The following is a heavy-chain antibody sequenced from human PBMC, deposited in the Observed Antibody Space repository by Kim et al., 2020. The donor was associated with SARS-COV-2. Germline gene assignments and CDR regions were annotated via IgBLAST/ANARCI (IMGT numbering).Heavy chain of an antibody. CDR1: GGTFSSYA. J-gene: IGHJ6*02. V-gene: IGHV1-69*04. D-gene: IGHD3-9*01. Sequence: SVKVSCKASGGTFSSYAISWVRQAPGQGLEWMGRIIPILGIANYAQKFQGRVTITADKSTSTAYMELSSLRSEDTAVYYCASSSTYYDILTGHSYYYYYGMDVGGQGTTVTVSS. CDR3: ASSSTYYDILTGHSYYYYYGMDV. CDR2: IIPILGIA.